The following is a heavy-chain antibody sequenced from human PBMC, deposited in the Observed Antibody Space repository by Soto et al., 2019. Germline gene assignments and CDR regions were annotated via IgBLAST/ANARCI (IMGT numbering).Heavy chain of an antibody. D-gene: IGHD1-1*01. CDR1: GFTFSGSA. CDR3: TRREVLDDGMDV. CDR2: IRSKANSYAT. V-gene: IGHV3-73*02. Sequence: EVQLVESGGGLVQPGGSLKLSCAASGFTFSGSAMHWVRQASGKGLEWVGRIRSKANSYATAYAASVKGRFTISRDDSKNTAYPQMNSLKTEDTAVYYCTRREVLDDGMDVWGQGTTVTVSS. J-gene: IGHJ6*02.